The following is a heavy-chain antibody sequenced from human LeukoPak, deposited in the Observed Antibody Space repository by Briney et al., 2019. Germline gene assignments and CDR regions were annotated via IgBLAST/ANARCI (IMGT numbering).Heavy chain of an antibody. CDR3: VGDRYLGTWRAFGV. J-gene: IGHJ3*01. CDR2: IHNTGST. CDR1: GGSINTDVYY. D-gene: IGHD2-15*01. Sequence: PSETLSLTCIVSGGSINTDVYYWTWIRKHPRKGLEWIGYIHNTGSTYNPTLKTRVTISKDTSANQFSLTLTSVTAADTAVYYCVGDRYLGTWRAFGVWGQGTMVTVSS. V-gene: IGHV4-31*03.